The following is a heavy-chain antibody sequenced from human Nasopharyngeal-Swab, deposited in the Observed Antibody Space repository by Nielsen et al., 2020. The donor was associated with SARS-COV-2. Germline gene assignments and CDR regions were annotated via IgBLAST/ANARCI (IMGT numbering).Heavy chain of an antibody. Sequence: SETLSLTCTASGGSLSSYYWSWIRQPPRKGLEWVGYIYYSESTTYNTSLKTRVTLSVDTSKNQSPLKLSSVTAADTAVYYCARTQLWGAFDIWGQGTMVTVSS. CDR2: IYYSEST. D-gene: IGHD5-18*01. V-gene: IGHV4-59*13. J-gene: IGHJ3*02. CDR1: GGSLSSYY. CDR3: ARTQLWGAFDI.